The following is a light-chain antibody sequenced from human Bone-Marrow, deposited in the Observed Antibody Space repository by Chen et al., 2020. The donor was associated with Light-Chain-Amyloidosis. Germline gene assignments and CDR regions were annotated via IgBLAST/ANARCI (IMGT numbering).Light chain of an antibody. Sequence: QSVLTQPPSVSAAPGQRVTISCSGSTSNIGNNYVSWYQQLPGTAPKLLIYDNNRRPSGIPDRFSASKCGTSATLGITGLQTEDEADYYCGAWDSSLSAGLFGGGTKLTVL. J-gene: IGLJ2*01. CDR3: GAWDSSLSAGL. CDR2: DNN. V-gene: IGLV1-51*01. CDR1: TSNIGNNY.